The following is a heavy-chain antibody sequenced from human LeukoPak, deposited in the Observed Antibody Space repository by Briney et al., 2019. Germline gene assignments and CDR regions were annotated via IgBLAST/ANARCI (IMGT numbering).Heavy chain of an antibody. J-gene: IGHJ4*02. D-gene: IGHD6-19*01. Sequence: GGSLRLSCAASGFTFSTFAMGWLRQAPGKGLEWVSVMSGDSTIRYYADSVKGRFTISRDNSKNTLYLQMNSLRAEDTALYYCAKDARRSSGWYFFDHWGQGTLVTVSS. CDR3: AKDARRSSGWYFFDH. CDR2: MSGDSTIR. CDR1: GFTFSTFA. V-gene: IGHV3-23*01.